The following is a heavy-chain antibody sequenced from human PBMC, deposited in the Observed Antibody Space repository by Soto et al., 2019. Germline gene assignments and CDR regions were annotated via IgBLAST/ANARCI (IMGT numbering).Heavy chain of an antibody. CDR1: GFTFSNFG. V-gene: IGHV3-30*03. D-gene: IGHD3-16*02. J-gene: IGHJ4*02. Sequence: QLQLVESGGGVVQPGRSLRLSCAASGFTFSNFGIHWVRQAPGKGPEWLAAISYDGSTEVYVDSVKGRFTISRDNPKHTLYLRMTILGLEDTEVSYCAEGASQNLDFLSIDWGSGPMVTVFS. CDR2: ISYDGSTE. CDR3: AEGASQNLDFLSID.